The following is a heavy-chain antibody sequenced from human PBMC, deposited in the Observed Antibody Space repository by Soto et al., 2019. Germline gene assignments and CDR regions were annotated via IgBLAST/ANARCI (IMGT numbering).Heavy chain of an antibody. Sequence: KTSETLSLTCAVSGGSISSSNWWSWVRQPPGKGLEWIGEIYHSGSTNYNPSLKSRVTISVDKSKNQFSLKLSSVTAADTAVYYCARRGRVPITIFGVVMSWFDPWGQGXLLTVYS. CDR1: GGSISSSNW. D-gene: IGHD3-3*01. J-gene: IGHJ5*02. V-gene: IGHV4-4*02. CDR2: IYHSGST. CDR3: ARRGRVPITIFGVVMSWFDP.